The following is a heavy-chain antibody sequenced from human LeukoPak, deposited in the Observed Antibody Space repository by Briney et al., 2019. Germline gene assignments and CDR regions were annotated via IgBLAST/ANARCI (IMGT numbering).Heavy chain of an antibody. J-gene: IGHJ6*02. CDR2: ISAYNGNT. CDR3: AQWLSYYYGMDV. D-gene: IGHD6-19*01. Sequence: ASVTVSCKASGYTFTSYGISWVRQAPGQGLEWMGWISAYNGNTNYAQKLQGRATMTADTSTSTAYMELRSLRSDDTAVYYCAQWLSYYYGMDVWGQGTTVTVSS. CDR1: GYTFTSYG. V-gene: IGHV1-18*01.